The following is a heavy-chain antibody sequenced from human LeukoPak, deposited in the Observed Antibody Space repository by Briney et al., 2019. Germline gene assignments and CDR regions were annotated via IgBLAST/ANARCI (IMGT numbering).Heavy chain of an antibody. V-gene: IGHV4-59*11. CDR2: IYYSGST. D-gene: IGHD3-3*01. CDR1: GGSISSHY. CDR3: ARVTYDFWSGSTGAYMDV. J-gene: IGHJ6*03. Sequence: SETLSLTCTVSGGSISSHYWSWIRQPPGKGLEWIGYIYYSGSTNYNPSLKSRVTISVDTSKNQFSLELSSVTAADTAVYYCARVTYDFWSGSTGAYMDVWGKGTTVTVSS.